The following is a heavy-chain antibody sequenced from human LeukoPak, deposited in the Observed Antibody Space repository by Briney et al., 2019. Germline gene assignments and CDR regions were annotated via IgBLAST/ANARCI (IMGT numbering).Heavy chain of an antibody. CDR1: GVSISRSTYY. J-gene: IGHJ3*02. V-gene: IGHV4-39*01. CDR3: GRLPAAPDI. CDR2: IYYSGST. Sequence: RTSETLSLTCTVSGVSISRSTYYWGWIRPPPGKGLEWIASIYYSGSTYYNPSLKSRVTISVDTSKNQFSLTVCSVTAADTAVYYCGRLPAAPDIWGQGTMVTVSS.